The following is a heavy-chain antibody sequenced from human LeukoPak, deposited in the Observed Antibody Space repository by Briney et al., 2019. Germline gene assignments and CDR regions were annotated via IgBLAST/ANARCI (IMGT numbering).Heavy chain of an antibody. CDR2: ISSSGSTI. CDR3: AKVHVATYWYFDL. Sequence: KTGGSLRLSCAASGFTFSDYYMSWIHQAPGKGLEWVSYISSSGSTIYYADSVKGRFTISRDNAKNSLYLQMNSLRAEDTAVYYCAKVHVATYWYFDLWGRGTLVTVSS. V-gene: IGHV3-11*01. CDR1: GFTFSDYY. D-gene: IGHD5-12*01. J-gene: IGHJ2*01.